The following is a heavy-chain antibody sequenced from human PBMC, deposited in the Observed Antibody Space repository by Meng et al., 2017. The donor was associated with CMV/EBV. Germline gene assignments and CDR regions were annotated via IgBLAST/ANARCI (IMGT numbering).Heavy chain of an antibody. Sequence: ASVKVSCKASGYTFTSYYINWVRQATGQGLEWMGWMNPNSGNTGYAQKFQGRVTITRNTSISTAYMELSSLRSEDTAVYYCARARRDIVVVPAAYYFDYWGQGTLVTVSS. D-gene: IGHD2-2*01. CDR2: MNPNSGNT. CDR1: GYTFTSYY. CDR3: ARARRDIVVVPAAYYFDY. V-gene: IGHV1-8*03. J-gene: IGHJ4*02.